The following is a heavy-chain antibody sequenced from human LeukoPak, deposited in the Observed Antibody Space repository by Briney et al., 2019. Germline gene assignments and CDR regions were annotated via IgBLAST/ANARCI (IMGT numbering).Heavy chain of an antibody. J-gene: IGHJ6*03. Sequence: GGSLRLSCAASGFTFSSYWMSWVRQAPGKGLEWVANIKQDGSEKYYVDSVKGRFTISRDNAKNSLYLQMNSLRAEDTAVYYCAKYSSSSVGAHYYYYMDVWGKGTTVTVSS. CDR1: GFTFSSYW. CDR3: AKYSSSSVGAHYYYYMDV. V-gene: IGHV3-7*01. CDR2: IKQDGSEK. D-gene: IGHD6-6*01.